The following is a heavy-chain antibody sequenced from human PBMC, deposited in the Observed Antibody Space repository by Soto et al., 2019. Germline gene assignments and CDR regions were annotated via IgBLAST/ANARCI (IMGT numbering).Heavy chain of an antibody. CDR2: IKSKTDGGTT. Sequence: GGSLRLSCAASGFTFSNAWMNWVRQAPGKGLEWVGRIKSKTDGGTTDYAAPVKGRFTISRDDSKNTLYLQMNSLKTEDTAVYYCATDGDTIFGVAPFGFDPWGQGTLVTVSS. CDR3: ATDGDTIFGVAPFGFDP. D-gene: IGHD3-3*01. CDR1: GFTFSNAW. V-gene: IGHV3-15*07. J-gene: IGHJ5*02.